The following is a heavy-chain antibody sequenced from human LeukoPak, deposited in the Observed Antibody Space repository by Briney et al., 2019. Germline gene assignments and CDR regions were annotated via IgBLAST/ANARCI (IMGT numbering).Heavy chain of an antibody. V-gene: IGHV3-23*01. Sequence: GGSLRLSCAASGFTFSSYAMSWVRQAPGKGLEWVSAISGSGGSTYYADSVKGRFTISRDNSKNTLYLQMNSLRAEDTAVYYCAKEPVVVAATRYYFDYWGQGTLVTVSS. CDR3: AKEPVVVAATRYYFDY. CDR2: ISGSGGST. D-gene: IGHD2-15*01. J-gene: IGHJ4*02. CDR1: GFTFSSYA.